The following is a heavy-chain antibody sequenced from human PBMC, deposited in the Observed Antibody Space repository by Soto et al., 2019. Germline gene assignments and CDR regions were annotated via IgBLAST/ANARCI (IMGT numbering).Heavy chain of an antibody. CDR3: AIDATTECSGGSCYSDFAY. Sequence: QGLEWMGWISAYNGNTNYAQKLQGRVTMTTDTSTSTAYMELRSLRSDDTAVYYCAIDATTECSGGSCYSDFAYRGQGTLVTVSP. CDR2: ISAYNGNT. D-gene: IGHD2-15*01. J-gene: IGHJ4*02. V-gene: IGHV1-18*01.